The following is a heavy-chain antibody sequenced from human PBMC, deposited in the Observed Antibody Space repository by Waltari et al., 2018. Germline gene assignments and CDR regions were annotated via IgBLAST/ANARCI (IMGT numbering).Heavy chain of an antibody. CDR1: GGSISSHY. V-gene: IGHV4-59*11. D-gene: IGHD6-13*01. J-gene: IGHJ4*02. CDR3: ARDSRSSWYYFDY. CDR2: IYYSGST. Sequence: QVQLQESGPGLVKPSETLSLTCTVSGGSISSHYWSWLRQPPGKGLEWIGYIYYSGSTNYNPSLKSRVTISVDTSKNQFSLKLSSVTAADTAVYYCARDSRSSWYYFDYWGQGTLVTVSS.